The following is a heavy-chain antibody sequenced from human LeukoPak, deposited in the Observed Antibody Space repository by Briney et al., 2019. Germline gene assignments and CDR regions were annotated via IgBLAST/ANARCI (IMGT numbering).Heavy chain of an antibody. J-gene: IGHJ5*02. CDR1: GFTFSIYG. Sequence: SGGSLRLSCAASGFTFSIYGMHWVRQAPGKGLEWVAVIRYDGSNKYYADSVKGRFTISRDNSKNTLYLQMNSLRAEDTAVYYCAKVARVSSSWALGAWGQGTLVTVSS. V-gene: IGHV3-30*02. CDR2: IRYDGSNK. CDR3: AKVARVSSSWALGA. D-gene: IGHD6-13*01.